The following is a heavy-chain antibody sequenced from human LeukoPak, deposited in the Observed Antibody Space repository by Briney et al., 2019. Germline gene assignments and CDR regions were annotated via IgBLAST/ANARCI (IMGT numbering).Heavy chain of an antibody. CDR2: IYYSGST. J-gene: IGHJ5*02. D-gene: IGHD2-2*01. CDR3: ARGDCSSTSCPTGFDP. Sequence: SETLSLTCTVSGGSISSSTYYWGWIRQPPGKGLEWIGSIYYSGSTSYNPSLKSRVTISVDTSKNQFSLKLSSVTAADTAVYYCARGDCSSTSCPTGFDPWGQGTLVTVSS. V-gene: IGHV4-39*07. CDR1: GGSISSSTYY.